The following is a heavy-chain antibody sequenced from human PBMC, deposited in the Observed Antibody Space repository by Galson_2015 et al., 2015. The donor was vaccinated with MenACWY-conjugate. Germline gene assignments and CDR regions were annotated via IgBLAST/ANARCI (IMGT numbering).Heavy chain of an antibody. V-gene: IGHV3-48*01. CDR3: TRSQSSSSIYYYYYGMDV. CDR1: GFTFSSYS. D-gene: IGHD6-6*01. CDR2: TSSSSSTI. Sequence: SLRLSCAASGFTFSSYSMNWVRQAPGKGLEWVSYTSSSSSTIYYADSVKGRFTISRDDSKSIAYLQMNSLKTEDTAVYYCTRSQSSSSIYYYYYGMDVWGQGTTVTVSS. J-gene: IGHJ6*02.